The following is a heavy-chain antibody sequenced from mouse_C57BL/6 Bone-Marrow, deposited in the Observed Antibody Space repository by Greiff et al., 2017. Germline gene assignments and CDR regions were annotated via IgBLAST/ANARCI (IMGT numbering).Heavy chain of an antibody. V-gene: IGHV1-55*01. CDR3: ARPYYSNYCEFDV. CDR2: IYPGSGST. D-gene: IGHD2-5*01. J-gene: IGHJ1*03. Sequence: VQLQQPGAELVKPGASVKMSCKASGYTFTSYWITWVKQRPGQGLEWIGDIYPGSGSTNYNEKFKSKATLTEDTSSSSAYMQLSSLTSEDSAVYDSARPYYSNYCEFDVWGKGTTVTVSS. CDR1: GYTFTSYW.